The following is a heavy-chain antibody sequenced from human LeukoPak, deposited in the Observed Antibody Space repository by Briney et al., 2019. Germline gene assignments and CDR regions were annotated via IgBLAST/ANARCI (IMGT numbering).Heavy chain of an antibody. Sequence: KTSETLSLTCTVSGGSIISGGYYWSWIRQHPGKGLEWIGYTYYSGTTYYNPSLKSRLTISVDTSKNQFSLELRSVTAADTAVYYCARALYTYGGFDGFDYWGQGTLVTVFS. CDR2: TYYSGTT. J-gene: IGHJ4*02. CDR3: ARALYTYGGFDGFDY. V-gene: IGHV4-31*03. D-gene: IGHD5-18*01. CDR1: GGSIISGGYY.